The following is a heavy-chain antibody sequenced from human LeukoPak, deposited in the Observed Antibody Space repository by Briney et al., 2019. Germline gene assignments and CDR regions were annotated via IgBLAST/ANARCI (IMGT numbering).Heavy chain of an antibody. D-gene: IGHD3-3*01. Sequence: GASVKVSCKASGYTFTSYWIQWVRQAPGQGLEWMGLINPSDGSIAYAHRFQGRVTMTRDTSTSIVYMDLSSLRSEDTAVYYCARDTQYYDFWSGYSPMDVWGQGTTVTVSS. J-gene: IGHJ6*02. CDR3: ARDTQYYDFWSGYSPMDV. V-gene: IGHV1-46*01. CDR1: GYTFTSYW. CDR2: INPSDGSI.